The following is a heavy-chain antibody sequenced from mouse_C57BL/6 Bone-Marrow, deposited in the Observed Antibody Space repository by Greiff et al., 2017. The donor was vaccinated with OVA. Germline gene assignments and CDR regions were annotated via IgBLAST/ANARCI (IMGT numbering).Heavy chain of an antibody. CDR1: GYTFTNYW. J-gene: IGHJ3*01. V-gene: IGHV1-63*01. CDR2: IYPGGGYT. Sequence: QVQLQQPGTELVKPGASVKMSCKASGYTFTNYWIGWAKQRPGHGLEWIGDIYPGGGYTNYNEKFKGKATLTADKSSSTAYMQFSSLTSEDSAIYYCARKSYDYFAYWGQGTLVTVSA. D-gene: IGHD2-4*01. CDR3: ARKSYDYFAY.